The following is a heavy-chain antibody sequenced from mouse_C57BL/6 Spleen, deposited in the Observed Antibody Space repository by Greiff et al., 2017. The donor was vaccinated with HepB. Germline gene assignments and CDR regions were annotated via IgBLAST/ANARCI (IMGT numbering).Heavy chain of an antibody. CDR2: INPYNGGT. CDR1: GYTFTDYY. CDR3: ARRNSSGYAFDY. J-gene: IGHJ2*01. V-gene: IGHV1-19*01. D-gene: IGHD3-2*02. Sequence: VQLQQSGPVLVKPGASVKMSCKASGYTFTDYYMNWVKQSHGKSLEWIGVINPYNGGTSYNQKFKGKATLTVDKSSSTAYMELNSLTSEDSAVYYCARRNSSGYAFDYWGQGTTLTVSS.